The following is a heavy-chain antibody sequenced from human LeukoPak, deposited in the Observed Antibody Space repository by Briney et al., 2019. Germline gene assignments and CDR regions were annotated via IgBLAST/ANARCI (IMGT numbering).Heavy chain of an antibody. CDR2: IYYSGST. Sequence: SETLSLTCTVSGGSISSYYWSWIRQPPGKGLEWIEYIYYSGSTNYNPSLKSRVTISVDTSKNQFSLKLSSVTAADTAVYYCAREGYSGETDYWGQGTLVTVSS. CDR1: GGSISSYY. V-gene: IGHV4-59*01. D-gene: IGHD1-26*01. CDR3: AREGYSGETDY. J-gene: IGHJ4*02.